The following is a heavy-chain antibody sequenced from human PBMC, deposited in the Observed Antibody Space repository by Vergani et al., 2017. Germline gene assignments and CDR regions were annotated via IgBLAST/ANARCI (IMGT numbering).Heavy chain of an antibody. CDR2: INNNGGST. CDR3: AKVCGSTSCPYAGGAFDV. V-gene: IGHV3-23*01. D-gene: IGHD2-2*01. Sequence: QLLESGGGLIQPGGSLRLSCAASGFTFNSYAMTWVRQAPGKGLEWVSGINNNGGSTYYADSVKGRFTISRDNSKNTLYLQMTDLRAEDTATYYCAKVCGSTSCPYAGGAFDVWGHGTMVTVSS. CDR1: GFTFNSYA. J-gene: IGHJ3*01.